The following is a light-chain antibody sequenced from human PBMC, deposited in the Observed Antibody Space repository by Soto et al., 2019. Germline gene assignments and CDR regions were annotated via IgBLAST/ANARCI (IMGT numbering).Light chain of an antibody. CDR3: QHYNKLPLT. CDR1: QSVSSN. CDR2: GAS. J-gene: IGKJ4*01. V-gene: IGKV3-15*01. Sequence: IVLTQSPATLSVYPGERATLSCRASQSVSSNLAWYQQKPGQAPRLVIYGASTRATGIPARFSGSGSGTEFTLTISSLQSEDFAVYYCQHYNKLPLTFGGGAKVEIK.